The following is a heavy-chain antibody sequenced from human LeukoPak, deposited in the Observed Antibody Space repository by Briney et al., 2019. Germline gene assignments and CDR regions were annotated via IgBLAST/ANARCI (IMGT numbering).Heavy chain of an antibody. D-gene: IGHD2-21*02. CDR2: IWYDGSNK. V-gene: IGHV3-33*06. CDR1: GFTFSSYG. CDR3: AKDLSVVVTGYFDY. Sequence: PGGSLRLSCAASGFTFSSYGMHWVRQAPGKGLEWVAVIWYDGSNKYYADSVKGRFTISSDNSKNTLYLQMNSLRAEDTAVYYCAKDLSVVVTGYFDYWGQGTLVTVSS. J-gene: IGHJ4*02.